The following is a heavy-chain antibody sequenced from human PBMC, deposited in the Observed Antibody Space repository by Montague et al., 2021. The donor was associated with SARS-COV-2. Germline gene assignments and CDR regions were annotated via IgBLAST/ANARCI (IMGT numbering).Heavy chain of an antibody. V-gene: IGHV4-61*01. D-gene: IGHD1-14*01. CDR3: ARISGITSWYYDY. CDR1: GGSVSSGSYC. Sequence: SETLSLTCTVSGGSVSSGSYCWSWIRQPPGKGLQSIGYIYYTGSTNYNPSLQSRVTISVDSSKNQFSVRLSSVTAADTAVYYCARISGITSWYYDYWGQGTLVTVSS. CDR2: IYYTGST. J-gene: IGHJ4*02.